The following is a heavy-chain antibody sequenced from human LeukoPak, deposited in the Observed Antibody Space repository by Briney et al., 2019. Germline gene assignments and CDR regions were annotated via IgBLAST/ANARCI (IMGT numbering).Heavy chain of an antibody. CDR3: ARDGTPDSNYPYGMDV. V-gene: IGHV3-53*01. CDR2: IYSGGST. Sequence: PGGSLRLSCAASGFTVSSNYMSWVRQAPGKGLEWVSVIYSGGSTYYADSVKGRFTISRDNSKNTLYLQMNSLRAEDTAVYYCARDGTPDSNYPYGMDVWGQGTTVTVSS. J-gene: IGHJ6*02. D-gene: IGHD4-11*01. CDR1: GFTVSSNY.